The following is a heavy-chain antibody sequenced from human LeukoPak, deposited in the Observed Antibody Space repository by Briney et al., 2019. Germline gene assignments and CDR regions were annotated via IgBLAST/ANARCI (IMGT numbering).Heavy chain of an antibody. CDR1: GFSFSRHW. CDR2: ISDGGSYR. Sequence: GGSLRLSCEASGFSFSRHWMHWIRHAPGKGLVWVARISDGGSYRSHVGSVEGRFTISRDNVRNILYLHMNDLRGEDTAVYYCASFGISWTSAYWGQGTLVTVSS. D-gene: IGHD2-21*01. J-gene: IGHJ4*02. V-gene: IGHV3-74*01. CDR3: ASFGISWTSAY.